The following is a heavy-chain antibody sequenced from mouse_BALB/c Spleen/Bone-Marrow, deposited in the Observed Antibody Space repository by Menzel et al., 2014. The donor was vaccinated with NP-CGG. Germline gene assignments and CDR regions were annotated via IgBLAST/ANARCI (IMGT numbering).Heavy chain of an antibody. CDR2: IYPSDSYT. D-gene: IGHD3-3*01. CDR1: GYTFTSYW. Sequence: VQLQQSGAELVRPGASVKLSCKASGYTFTSYWINRVKQRPGQGLEWIGNIYPSDSYTNYNQKFKDKATLTVDKSSSTAYMQLSSPTSEDSAVYYCTRGTRYYFDYWGQGTTLTVSS. CDR3: TRGTRYYFDY. V-gene: IGHV1-69*02. J-gene: IGHJ2*01.